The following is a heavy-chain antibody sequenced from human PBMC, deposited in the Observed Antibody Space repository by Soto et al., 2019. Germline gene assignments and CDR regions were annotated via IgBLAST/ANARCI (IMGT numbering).Heavy chain of an antibody. Sequence: PSETLSLTCTVSGGSISSYCWSWIRQPPGKGLDWIGNFCSSGSTNYNPSLKSRVTISVDTSKNQFSLKQTFVTAADTAVYYCARHRYSSSSNYMDVWGKGTTVTVSS. J-gene: IGHJ6*03. CDR2: FCSSGST. V-gene: IGHV4-59*08. CDR3: ARHRYSSSSNYMDV. D-gene: IGHD6-13*01. CDR1: GGSISSYC.